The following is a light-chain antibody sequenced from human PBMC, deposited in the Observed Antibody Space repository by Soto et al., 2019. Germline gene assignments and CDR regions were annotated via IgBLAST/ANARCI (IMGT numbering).Light chain of an antibody. CDR1: SSDLGSYNL. J-gene: IGLJ3*02. CDR3: CSYAGSSTYV. CDR2: EGS. Sequence: QSVLTQPASVSGSPGQSITISCTGTSSDLGSYNLVSWYQQHPGKAPKLMIYEGSKRPLGVSNRFSGSKSGNTASLTISGLQAEDEADYYCCSYAGSSTYVFGGGTQLTVL. V-gene: IGLV2-23*01.